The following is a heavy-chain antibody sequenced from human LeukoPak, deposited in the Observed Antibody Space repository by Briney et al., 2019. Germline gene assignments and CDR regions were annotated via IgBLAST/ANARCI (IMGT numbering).Heavy chain of an antibody. Sequence: AGGSLRLSCAASGFTFSNNDMHWVRQATGKGLDWVSSIGTADDTYYPDSVKGRFTISRENAKNSLYLQMNSLRAGDTAVYYCARSGSSSRRGSYYYNGMDVWGQGTTVTVSS. CDR1: GFTFSNND. CDR3: ARSGSSSRRGSYYYNGMDV. V-gene: IGHV3-13*01. CDR2: IGTADDT. D-gene: IGHD2-15*01. J-gene: IGHJ6*02.